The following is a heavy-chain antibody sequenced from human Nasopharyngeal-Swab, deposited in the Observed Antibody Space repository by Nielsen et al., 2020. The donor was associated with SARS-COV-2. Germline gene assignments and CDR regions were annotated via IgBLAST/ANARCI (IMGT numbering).Heavy chain of an antibody. V-gene: IGHV3-53*05. CDR2: IYSAGQT. CDR1: GFTVSGNF. Sequence: GESLKISCAASGFTVSGNFMTWVRQAPGKGLEWVSVIYSAGQTNYADSVKGRFTISRDNAKNSLYLQMNSLRVEDMAFYYCAKATNARYDFWSGSFDYWGQGTLVTVSS. D-gene: IGHD3-3*01. J-gene: IGHJ4*02. CDR3: AKATNARYDFWSGSFDY.